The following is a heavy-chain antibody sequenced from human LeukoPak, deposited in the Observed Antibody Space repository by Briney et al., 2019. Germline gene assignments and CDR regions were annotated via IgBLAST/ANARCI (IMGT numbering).Heavy chain of an antibody. CDR1: GGSISSYY. D-gene: IGHD3-10*01. J-gene: IGHJ4*02. CDR3: ARVRYYYGSGLYYFDY. CDR2: IYYSGST. Sequence: SETLSLTCTVSGGSISSYYWSWIRQPPGKGLEWIGYIYYSGSTNYNPSLKSRVTISVDTSKNQFSLKLSSVTAADTAEYYCARVRYYYGSGLYYFDYWGQGTLVTVSS. V-gene: IGHV4-59*12.